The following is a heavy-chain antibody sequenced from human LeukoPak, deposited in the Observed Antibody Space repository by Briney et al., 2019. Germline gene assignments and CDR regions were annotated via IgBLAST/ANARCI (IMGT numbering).Heavy chain of an antibody. CDR2: ILGSGRKT. J-gene: IGHJ3*02. D-gene: IGHD1-1*01. CDR3: AKDRVPDGRWNFDI. Sequence: GGSLRLSCAASGFSLTTYTMSWVRQAPGKGLEWVSSILGSGRKTYYADSVKGRFTISRGTSKNTVFLQMNGLRVEDTALYYCAKDRVPDGRWNFDIWDQGTVVTVSA. CDR1: GFSLTTYT. V-gene: IGHV3-23*01.